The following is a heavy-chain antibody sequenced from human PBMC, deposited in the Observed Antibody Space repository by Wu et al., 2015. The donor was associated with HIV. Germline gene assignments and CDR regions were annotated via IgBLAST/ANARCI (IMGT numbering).Heavy chain of an antibody. CDR1: GYTFNSYF. V-gene: IGHV1-46*02. CDR2: INPSAGST. D-gene: IGHD1-26*01. CDR3: ARTILYSGSYFDY. J-gene: IGHJ4*02. Sequence: QVQLVQSGAEVKKPGASVKVSCKASGYTFNSYFIHWVRQAPGQGLEWMGIINPSAGSTSYAQKFQGRVTMTRDMSTSTVYMELSSLRSDDTAVYFCARTILYSGSYFDYWGQGTLVTVSS.